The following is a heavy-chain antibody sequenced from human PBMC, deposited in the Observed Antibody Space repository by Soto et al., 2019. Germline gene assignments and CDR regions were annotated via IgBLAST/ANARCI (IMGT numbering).Heavy chain of an antibody. CDR3: ASLMSSGYYYGMDV. V-gene: IGHV1-69*02. CDR2: IIPILGIA. D-gene: IGHD3-10*01. CDR1: GGTFSSYT. J-gene: IGHJ6*02. Sequence: QVQLVQSGAEVKKPGSSVKVSCKASGGTFSSYTISWVRQAPGQGLEWMGRIIPILGIANYAQKFQGRVTITADKSTRTAYMELSSLRSEDTAVYYCASLMSSGYYYGMDVWGQGTTVTLSS.